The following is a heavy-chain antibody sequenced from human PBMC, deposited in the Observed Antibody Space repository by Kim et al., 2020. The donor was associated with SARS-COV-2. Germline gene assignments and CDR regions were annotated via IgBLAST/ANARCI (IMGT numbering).Heavy chain of an antibody. CDR1: GGSISSSSYY. CDR2: IYYSGST. Sequence: SETLSLTCTVSGGSISSSSYYWGWIRQPPGKGLEWIGSIYYSGSTYYNPSLKSRVTISVDTSKNQFSLKLSSVTAADTAVYYCARQWAYCTNGVCYLRHYYYGMDVWGQGTTVTVSS. CDR3: ARQWAYCTNGVCYLRHYYYGMDV. J-gene: IGHJ6*02. V-gene: IGHV4-39*01. D-gene: IGHD2-8*01.